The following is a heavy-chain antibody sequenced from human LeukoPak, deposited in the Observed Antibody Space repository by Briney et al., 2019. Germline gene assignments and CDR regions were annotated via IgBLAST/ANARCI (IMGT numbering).Heavy chain of an antibody. CDR3: AKDTYYDSSGYYSPGGTFDY. Sequence: GGSLRLSCAASGFTFSSYGMYWVRQAPGKGLEWVAFIRYDGSNKYYADSVKGRFTISRDNSKNTLYLQMNSLRAEDTAVYYCAKDTYYDSSGYYSPGGTFDYWGQGTLVTVSS. J-gene: IGHJ4*02. D-gene: IGHD3-22*01. V-gene: IGHV3-30*02. CDR1: GFTFSSYG. CDR2: IRYDGSNK.